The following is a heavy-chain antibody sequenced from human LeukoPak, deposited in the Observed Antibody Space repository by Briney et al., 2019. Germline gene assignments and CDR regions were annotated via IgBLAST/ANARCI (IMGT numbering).Heavy chain of an antibody. CDR3: ARGLRIAAAGTGFDP. J-gene: IGHJ5*02. V-gene: IGHV1-8*02. CDR2: MNPNSGNT. D-gene: IGHD6-13*01. CDR1: GYTFTGYY. Sequence: ASVKVSCKASGYTFTGYYMHWVRQAPGQGLEWMGWMNPNSGNTGYAQKFQGRVTMTRNTSISTAYMELSSLRSEDTAVYYCARGLRIAAAGTGFDPWGQGTLVTVSS.